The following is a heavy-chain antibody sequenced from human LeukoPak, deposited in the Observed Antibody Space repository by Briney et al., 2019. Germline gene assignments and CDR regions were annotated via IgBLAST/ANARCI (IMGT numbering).Heavy chain of an antibody. CDR3: ARCMADCSSTSCYDYYYYYMDV. J-gene: IGHJ6*03. D-gene: IGHD2-2*01. CDR1: GGTFSSYA. V-gene: IGHV1-69*01. Sequence: SVNVSCKASGGTFSSYAISGVRQPPGQGVEWMGGIIPMFGTASYAQKFQGRVTSTADESTSTAYMELSSLRSKDAAVYYCARCMADCSSTSCYDYYYYYMDVWGKGTTVTVSS. CDR2: IIPMFGTA.